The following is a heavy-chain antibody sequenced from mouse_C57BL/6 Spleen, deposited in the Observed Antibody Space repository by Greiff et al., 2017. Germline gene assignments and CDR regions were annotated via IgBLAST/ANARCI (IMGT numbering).Heavy chain of an antibody. V-gene: IGHV1-64*01. D-gene: IGHD2-4*01. CDR1: GYTFTSYW. Sequence: QVQLQQPGAELVKPGASVKLSCKASGYTFTSYWMHWVKQRPGQGLEWIGMIHPNSGSTNYNEKFKSKATLTVDKSSSTAYMQLSSLTSEDSVVYYCERSLIYYDYAYAMDYGGQGPSVTAPS. CDR3: ERSLIYYDYAYAMDY. J-gene: IGHJ4*01. CDR2: IHPNSGST.